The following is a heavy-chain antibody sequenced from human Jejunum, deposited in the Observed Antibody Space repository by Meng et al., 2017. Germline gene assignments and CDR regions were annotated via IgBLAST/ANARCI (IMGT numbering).Heavy chain of an antibody. Sequence: QVQLQEAGPGLVRPSETLSLICTVSCGSVSRAGYQWGWIRQPPGKGLEWIGYASTNYNPSLKSRVTISLDTSRNQFSLSLSSVTAADTAVYYCARDHMGSLDYWGQGILVTVSS. V-gene: IGHV4-61*08. J-gene: IGHJ4*02. CDR2: AST. CDR1: CGSVSRAGYQ. CDR3: ARDHMGSLDY. D-gene: IGHD1-26*01.